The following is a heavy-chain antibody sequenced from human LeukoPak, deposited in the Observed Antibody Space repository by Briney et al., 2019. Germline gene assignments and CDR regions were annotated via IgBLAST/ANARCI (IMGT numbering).Heavy chain of an antibody. CDR1: GFTFSSYE. V-gene: IGHV3-48*03. CDR2: ISSSGSTI. J-gene: IGHJ3*02. CDR3: AREGIAAPGIDAFDI. Sequence: PGGSLRLSCAASGFTFSSYEMNWVRQAPGKGLEWVSYISSSGSTIYYADSVKGRFTISRDNAKNSLYLQMNSLRAEDTAVYYCAREGIAAPGIDAFDIWGQGTMVTVSS. D-gene: IGHD6-13*01.